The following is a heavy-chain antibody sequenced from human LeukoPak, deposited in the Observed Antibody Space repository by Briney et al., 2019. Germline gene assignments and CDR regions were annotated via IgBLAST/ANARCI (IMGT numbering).Heavy chain of an antibody. D-gene: IGHD6-19*01. V-gene: IGHV4-34*01. J-gene: IGHJ4*02. CDR1: GGSFRNYY. CDR3: ARGGGSSGWYNDY. Sequence: PSETLSLTCAVYGGSFRNYYWSWIRQPPGKGLEWIGEINHSGSTNYNPSLKSRVTISVDTSKNQFSLKLSSVTAADTAVYYCARGGGSSGWYNDYWGQGTLVTVSS. CDR2: INHSGST.